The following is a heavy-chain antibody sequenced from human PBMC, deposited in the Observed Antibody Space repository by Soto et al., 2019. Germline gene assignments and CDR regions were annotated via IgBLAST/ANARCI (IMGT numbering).Heavy chain of an antibody. D-gene: IGHD5-12*01. Sequence: HVQLVQSGPEVKKPGSAVKVSCRASGGTFNRHAISWVRQAPGQGLEWMGGIIPMLNKANYVEKLQGRVTITADESTTTVYMELSSLTAEDTAVYFCASDQGGTRGYSGYDAFDYWGHGTLVTVSS. CDR3: ASDQGGTRGYSGYDAFDY. CDR2: IIPMLNKA. J-gene: IGHJ4*01. V-gene: IGHV1-69*01. CDR1: GGTFNRHA.